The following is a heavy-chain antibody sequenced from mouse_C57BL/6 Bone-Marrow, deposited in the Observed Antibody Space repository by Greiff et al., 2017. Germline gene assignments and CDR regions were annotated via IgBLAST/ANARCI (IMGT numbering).Heavy chain of an antibody. CDR3: ARHGDYYGSSYWYFDV. D-gene: IGHD1-1*01. CDR2: ISSGGSYT. V-gene: IGHV5-6*02. Sequence: EVMLVESGGDLVKPGGSLKLSCAASGFTFSSYGMSWVRQTPDKRLEWVATISSGGSYTYYPDSVKGRFTISRDNAKNTLYLRMSSLKSEDTAMYYCARHGDYYGSSYWYFDVWGTGTTVTVSA. J-gene: IGHJ1*03. CDR1: GFTFSSYG.